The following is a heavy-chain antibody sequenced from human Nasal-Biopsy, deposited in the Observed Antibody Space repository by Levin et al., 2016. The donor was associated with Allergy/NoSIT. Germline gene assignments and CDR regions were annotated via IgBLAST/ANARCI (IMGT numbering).Heavy chain of an antibody. Sequence: SETLSLTCSVSGGSIKTYYWSWIRQPPGKGLEWIGYISDSGNTNYNSSLYPRVTISVNTPKNQFSLKLDSVTAADTAVYYCGRARPYSSGWSPTIDPWGQGTLVTGLL. CDR3: GRARPYSSGWSPTIDP. CDR2: ISDSGNT. D-gene: IGHD6-19*01. J-gene: IGHJ5*02. V-gene: IGHV4-59*01. CDR1: GGSIKTYY.